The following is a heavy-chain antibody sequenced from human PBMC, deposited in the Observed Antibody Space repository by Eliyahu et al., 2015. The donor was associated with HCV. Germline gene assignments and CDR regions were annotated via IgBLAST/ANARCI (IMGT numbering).Heavy chain of an antibody. Sequence: EVQLVESGGGLVKPGGSLRLSCAASALTFNNAWMSWVRQAPGKGLEWVGRIKSNTDGGTTDYGAPVKGRFTISRDDSKNTLYLQMNSLKTEDTAVYYCTTDWGEVYWVQGTLVTVSS. V-gene: IGHV3-15*01. CDR1: ALTFNNAW. D-gene: IGHD3-16*01. CDR3: TTDWGEVY. J-gene: IGHJ4*02. CDR2: IKSNTDGGTT.